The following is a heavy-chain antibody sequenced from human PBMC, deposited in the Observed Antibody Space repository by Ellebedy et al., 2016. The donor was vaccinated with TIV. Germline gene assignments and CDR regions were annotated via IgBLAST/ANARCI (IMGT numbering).Heavy chain of an antibody. V-gene: IGHV1-2*02. J-gene: IGHJ3*02. CDR2: INPNSGGT. CDR3: ARERYSGSYHDAFDI. D-gene: IGHD1-26*01. CDR1: GYTFTGYY. Sequence: ASVKVSXKASGYTFTGYYMHWVRQAPGQGLEWMGWINPNSGGTNYAQKFQGRVTMTRDTSISTAYMELSRLRSDDTAVYYCARERYSGSYHDAFDIWGQGTMVTVSS.